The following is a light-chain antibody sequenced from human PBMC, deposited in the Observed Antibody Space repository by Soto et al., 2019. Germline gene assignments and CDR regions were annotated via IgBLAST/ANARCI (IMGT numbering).Light chain of an antibody. CDR1: QSVGSY. J-gene: IGKJ4*01. Sequence: IVLTQSPATLSLSPWERATLSCRASQSVGSYLAWYQQKPGQAPRLLIYGASNRATGIPARFSGSGSGTDFTLTISSLEPEDFAVYYCHQRSNWLTFGGGTKVDIK. CDR3: HQRSNWLT. V-gene: IGKV3-11*01. CDR2: GAS.